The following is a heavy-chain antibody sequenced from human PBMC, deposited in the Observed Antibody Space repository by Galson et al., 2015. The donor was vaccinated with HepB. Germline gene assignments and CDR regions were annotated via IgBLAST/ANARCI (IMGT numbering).Heavy chain of an antibody. Sequence: SLRLSCAASGFTFSSYSMNWVRQAPGKGLEWVSSISSSSSYIYYADSVKGRFTISRDNAKNSLYLQMNSLRAEDTAVYYCARDVAGGGWYLPRFDYWGQGTLVTVSS. V-gene: IGHV3-21*01. CDR3: ARDVAGGGWYLPRFDY. D-gene: IGHD6-19*01. CDR2: ISSSSSYI. J-gene: IGHJ4*02. CDR1: GFTFSSYS.